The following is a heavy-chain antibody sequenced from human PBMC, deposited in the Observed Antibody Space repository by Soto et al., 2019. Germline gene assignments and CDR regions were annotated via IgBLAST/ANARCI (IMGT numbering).Heavy chain of an antibody. CDR1: GGSISSSSYY. D-gene: IGHD3-16*02. J-gene: IGHJ6*03. Sequence: SETLSLTCTVSGGSISSSSYYWGWIRQPPGKGLEWIGSIYYSGSTYYNPSLKSRVTISVDTSKNQFSLKLSSVTAADTAVYYCATDIWGSYRLHYYYYMDVWGKGTTVTVSS. V-gene: IGHV4-39*01. CDR2: IYYSGST. CDR3: ATDIWGSYRLHYYYYMDV.